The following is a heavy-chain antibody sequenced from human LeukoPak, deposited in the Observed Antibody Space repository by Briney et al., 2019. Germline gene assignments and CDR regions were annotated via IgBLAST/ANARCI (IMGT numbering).Heavy chain of an antibody. D-gene: IGHD3-10*01. CDR1: GFTFSSYW. Sequence: PGGSLGLSCAASGFTFSSYWMSWVRQAPGKGLEWVANIKQDGSEKYYVDSVKGRFTISRDNAKNSLYLQMNSLRAEDTAVYYCARDPLTMVRGVIITAHFDYWGQGTLVTVSS. CDR3: ARDPLTMVRGVIITAHFDY. V-gene: IGHV3-7*01. J-gene: IGHJ4*02. CDR2: IKQDGSEK.